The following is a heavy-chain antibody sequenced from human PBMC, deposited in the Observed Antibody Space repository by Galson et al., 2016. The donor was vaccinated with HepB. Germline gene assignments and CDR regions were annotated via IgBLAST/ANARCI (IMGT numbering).Heavy chain of an antibody. D-gene: IGHD3-10*01. Sequence: SLRLSCAASGFTFSNYNMNWVRQAPGKGLEWVSSISGTNGFIYQADSVKGRFTISRDNAKNSLYLQMNSLRDEDTAVYFCVGDRDGQRHMVHGEYWGRGTLVTVSS. J-gene: IGHJ4*02. CDR3: VGDRDGQRHMVHGEY. CDR1: GFTFSNYN. V-gene: IGHV3-21*01. CDR2: ISGTNGFI.